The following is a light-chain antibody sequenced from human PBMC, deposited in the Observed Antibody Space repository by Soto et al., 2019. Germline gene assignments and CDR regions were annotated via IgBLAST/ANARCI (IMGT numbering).Light chain of an antibody. CDR1: QSVSSY. J-gene: IGKJ2*01. CDR2: DAS. V-gene: IGKV3-11*01. Sequence: EIVLPQSPATLSLSPGERDTLSCRASQSVSSYLAWYHQKPGQAPRLLIYDASNRATGITARFSGSGSGTDFTLNSSSLEPEDFAVYYCQQRSNWPPRGYTFDQGTKLEIK. CDR3: QQRSNWPPRGYT.